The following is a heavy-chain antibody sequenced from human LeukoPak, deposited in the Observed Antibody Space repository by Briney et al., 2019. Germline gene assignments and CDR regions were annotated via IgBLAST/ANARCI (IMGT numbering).Heavy chain of an antibody. CDR1: GYYFTNYW. J-gene: IGHJ4*02. Sequence: GESLKISCKDSGYYFTNYWIGWVRQMPGKGLEWMGIIHGADSLTMYSPSFQGQVTISADKSVSTAYLQWSGLKPSDTAIYYCAGARNGDYRWDCWGQGTLVTVSS. CDR3: AGARNGDYRWDC. V-gene: IGHV5-51*01. D-gene: IGHD4-17*01. CDR2: IHGADSLT.